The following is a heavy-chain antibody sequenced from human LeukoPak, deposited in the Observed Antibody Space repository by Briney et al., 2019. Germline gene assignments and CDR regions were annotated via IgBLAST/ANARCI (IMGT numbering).Heavy chain of an antibody. V-gene: IGHV3-30*02. J-gene: IGHJ4*02. D-gene: IGHD1-26*01. CDR1: GFTFSSSG. Sequence: GGSLRLSCAASGFTFSSSGMHWVRQAPGKGLDWVAFTRYDGSNEYYADSVKGRFTISRDNSKNTLYLQMNSLRAEDTAVYYCAKGSGSYYLDYWGQGTLVTVSS. CDR3: AKGSGSYYLDY. CDR2: TRYDGSNE.